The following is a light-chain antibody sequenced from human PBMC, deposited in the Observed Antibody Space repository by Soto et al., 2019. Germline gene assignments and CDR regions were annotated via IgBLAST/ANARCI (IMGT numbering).Light chain of an antibody. CDR3: QQYYDWLDVT. V-gene: IGKV3-15*01. J-gene: IGKJ1*01. Sequence: EILLTQSPATLSVSPGERATLSCRASQSVSIYLAWYQQKPGQTPRLLKSAASTRASGIPARFSGSGSETEFTLTISSLQSEDFAVYYCQQYYDWLDVTFGQGTKVEI. CDR2: AAS. CDR1: QSVSIY.